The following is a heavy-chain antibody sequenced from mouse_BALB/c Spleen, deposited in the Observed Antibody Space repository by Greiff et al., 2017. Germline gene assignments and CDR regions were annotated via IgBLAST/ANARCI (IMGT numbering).Heavy chain of an antibody. CDR1: GYTFTSYW. Sequence: VQLVESGAELAKPGASVKMSCKASGYTFTSYWMHWVKQRPGQGLEWIGYINPSTGYTEYNQKFKDKATLTADKSSSTAYMQLSSLTSEDSAVYYCARHGNIAYWGQGTLVTVSA. V-gene: IGHV1-7*01. J-gene: IGHJ3*01. CDR3: ARHGNIAY. D-gene: IGHD2-1*01. CDR2: INPSTGYT.